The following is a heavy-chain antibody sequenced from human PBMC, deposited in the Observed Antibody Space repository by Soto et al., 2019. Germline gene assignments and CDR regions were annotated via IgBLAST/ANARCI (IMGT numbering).Heavy chain of an antibody. CDR2: IIPIFGTA. D-gene: IGHD2-15*01. Sequence: QVQLVQSGAEVKKPGSSVKVSCKASGGTFSSYAISWVRQAPGQGLEWMGGIIPIFGTANYAQKFQGRVTITADESTSTDYNELSSLRAEDTAVYYWARGFTELGYCSGGSCDYYGMDVWGQGTTVTVSS. J-gene: IGHJ6*02. CDR1: GGTFSSYA. CDR3: ARGFTELGYCSGGSCDYYGMDV. V-gene: IGHV1-69*12.